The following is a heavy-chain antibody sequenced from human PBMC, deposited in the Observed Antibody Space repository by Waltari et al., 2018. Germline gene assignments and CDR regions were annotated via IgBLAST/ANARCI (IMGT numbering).Heavy chain of an antibody. CDR2: ISYDGSNK. D-gene: IGHD3-3*01. Sequence: QVQLVESGGGVVQPGRSLRLSCAASGLTFSSYGMHWVRQAPGKGLEWVAVISYDGSNKYYADSVKGRFTISRDNSKNTLYLQMNSLRAEDTAVYYCAKDYGDDFWSGYFDYWGQGTLVTVSS. J-gene: IGHJ4*02. V-gene: IGHV3-30*18. CDR1: GLTFSSYG. CDR3: AKDYGDDFWSGYFDY.